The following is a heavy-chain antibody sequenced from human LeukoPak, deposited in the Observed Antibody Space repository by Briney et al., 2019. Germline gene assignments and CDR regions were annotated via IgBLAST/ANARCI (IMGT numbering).Heavy chain of an antibody. D-gene: IGHD3-16*01. CDR1: GFTFSSYW. Sequence: PGGSLRLSCAASGFTFSSYWMNWARQAPGKGLEWVASINHNGNVNYYVDSVKGRFTISRDNAKNTLYLQMNSLRVEDTGIYYCARDAGWGRLDSWGQGALVTVSS. CDR2: INHNGNVN. V-gene: IGHV3-7*01. CDR3: ARDAGWGRLDS. J-gene: IGHJ4*02.